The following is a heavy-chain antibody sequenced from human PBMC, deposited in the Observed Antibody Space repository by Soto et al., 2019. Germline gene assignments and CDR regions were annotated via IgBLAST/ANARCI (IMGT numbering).Heavy chain of an antibody. CDR2: IYDNGNS. J-gene: IGHJ4*02. CDR3: ARHISVPTTRGFDY. Sequence: QVHLQESGPGLVKPSGTLSLTCDVFCASISSNWWSWFRQPPGKGLEWVGEIYDNGNSNYTPSLEGRATMSMDMSKNQISLRLTSVTAADTAVYYCARHISVPTTRGFDYWGQGALVPVSS. V-gene: IGHV4-4*02. CDR1: CASISSNW. D-gene: IGHD4-17*01.